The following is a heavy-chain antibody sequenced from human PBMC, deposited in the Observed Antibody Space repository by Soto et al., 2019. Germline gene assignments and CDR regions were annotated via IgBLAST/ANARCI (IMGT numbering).Heavy chain of an antibody. J-gene: IGHJ4*02. V-gene: IGHV3-23*01. CDR2: ITDSGGST. CDR1: GFTFRSVA. Sequence: PGGSLQLSCYASGFTFRSVAMAWVRQAPGKGLEWVSSITDSGGSTDYADSVKGRFTISRDNSRNTLYLQMNSLRADDTAVYYCAKLYWNPRYFDYWGQGTRVTVSS. CDR3: AKLYWNPRYFDY. D-gene: IGHD1-1*01.